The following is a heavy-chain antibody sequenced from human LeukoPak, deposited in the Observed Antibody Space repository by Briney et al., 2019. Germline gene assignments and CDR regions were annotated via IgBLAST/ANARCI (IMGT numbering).Heavy chain of an antibody. D-gene: IGHD5-24*01. J-gene: IGHJ4*02. Sequence: ASVKVSCKASGYTFTGYYMHWVRQAPGQGLEWRGRINPNSGGTNYAQKFQGRVTMTRDTSISTAYMELSRLRSDDTAVYYCARVVRDGYKTYYFDYWGQGTLVTVSS. CDR3: ARVVRDGYKTYYFDY. CDR2: INPNSGGT. CDR1: GYTFTGYY. V-gene: IGHV1-2*06.